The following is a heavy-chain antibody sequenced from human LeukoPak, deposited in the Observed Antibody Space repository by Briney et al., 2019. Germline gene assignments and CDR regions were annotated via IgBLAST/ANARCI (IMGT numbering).Heavy chain of an antibody. CDR2: ISSSSSTI. D-gene: IGHD3-10*01. CDR1: GFTFNSYG. CDR3: AKDRARSGSGSYYYYYGMDV. Sequence: PGGSLRLSCAASGFTFNSYGMQWVRQAPGKGLEWVSYISSSSSTIYYADSVKGRFTISRDNSKNTLYLQMNSLRPEDTAVYYCAKDRARSGSGSYYYYYGMDVWGQGTTVTVSS. V-gene: IGHV3-48*01. J-gene: IGHJ6*02.